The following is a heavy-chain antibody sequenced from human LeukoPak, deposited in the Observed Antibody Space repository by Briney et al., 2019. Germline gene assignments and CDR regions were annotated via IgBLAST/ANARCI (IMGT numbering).Heavy chain of an antibody. D-gene: IGHD6-13*01. CDR1: GYTFTGYY. CDR2: TNPNSGGT. V-gene: IGHV1-2*02. Sequence: ASVKVSGKASGYTFTGYYMHWVRQAPGQGLEWMGWTNPNSGGTNYAQKFRGRVTMTRDTSISTAYMELSRLRSDDTAVYYCARARRSTGYSSSWGSFDYWGQGTLVTVSS. J-gene: IGHJ4*02. CDR3: ARARRSTGYSSSWGSFDY.